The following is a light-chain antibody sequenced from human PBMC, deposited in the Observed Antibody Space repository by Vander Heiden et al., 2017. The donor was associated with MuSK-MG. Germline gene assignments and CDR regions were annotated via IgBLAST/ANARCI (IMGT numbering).Light chain of an antibody. CDR2: AAS. CDR3: QQSYSTS. Sequence: DIQMTQSPSSLSASVGDRVTITCRASQSISSYLNWYQQKPGKAPKLLIYAASSLQSGVPSRFSGSGSGTDFTLTISSLQPEDFATYYCQQSYSTSFGQGTKVKIK. J-gene: IGKJ1*01. V-gene: IGKV1-39*01. CDR1: QSISSY.